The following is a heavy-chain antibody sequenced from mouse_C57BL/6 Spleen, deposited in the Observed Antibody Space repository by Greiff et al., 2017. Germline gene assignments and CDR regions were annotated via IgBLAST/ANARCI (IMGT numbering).Heavy chain of an antibody. D-gene: IGHD2-3*01. CDR1: GYAFSSYW. CDR3: AKSVTSDGYYWGFAY. Sequence: VQLQQSGAELVKPGASVKISCKASGYAFSSYWMNWVKQRPGKGLEWIGQIYPGDGDTNYNGKFKGKATLTADKSSSTAYMQLSSLTSEDSAVYFCAKSVTSDGYYWGFAYWGQGTLVTVSA. CDR2: IYPGDGDT. J-gene: IGHJ3*01. V-gene: IGHV1-80*01.